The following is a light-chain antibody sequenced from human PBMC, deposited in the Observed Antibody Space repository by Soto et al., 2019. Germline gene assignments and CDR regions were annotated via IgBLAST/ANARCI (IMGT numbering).Light chain of an antibody. CDR3: YSTTDNNRV. V-gene: IGLV3-27*01. Sequence: SYELTQPSSVSVSPGQTARITCSGDMLTKNYARWFQQKPGQAPLLLIYKDSQRPSGIPERFSGSSSGTTVTLTISGAQVEDEADYYCYSTTDNNRVFGGGTKLTVL. J-gene: IGLJ2*01. CDR1: MLTKNY. CDR2: KDS.